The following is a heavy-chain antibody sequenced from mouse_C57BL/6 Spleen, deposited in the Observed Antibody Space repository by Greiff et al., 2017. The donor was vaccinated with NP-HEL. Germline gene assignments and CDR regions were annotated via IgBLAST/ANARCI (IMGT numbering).Heavy chain of an antibody. CDR2: ISSGSSTI. D-gene: IGHD1-1*01. CDR3: ASNYGGFYSAMDY. J-gene: IGHJ4*01. Sequence: EVKVVESGGGLVKPGGSLKLSCAASGFTFSDYGMHWVRQAPEKGLEWVAYISSGSSTIYYADTVKGRFTISRDNAKNTLFLQMTSLRSEDTAMYYCASNYGGFYSAMDYWGQGTSVTVSS. CDR1: GFTFSDYG. V-gene: IGHV5-17*01.